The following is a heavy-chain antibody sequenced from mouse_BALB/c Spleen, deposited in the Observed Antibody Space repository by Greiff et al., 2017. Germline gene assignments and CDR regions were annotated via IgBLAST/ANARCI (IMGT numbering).Heavy chain of an antibody. V-gene: IGHV1-5*01. J-gene: IGHJ1*01. CDR1: GYSFTSYW. CDR2: IYPGNSDT. CDR3: SRFGYWYFDV. Sequence: VQLQQSGPELVKTGASVKMSCKASGYSFTSYWMHWVKQRPGKGLEWIGAIYPGNSDTSYNQKFKGKAKLTAVTSASTAYMELSSLTNEDSAVYYCSRFGYWYFDVWGAGTTVTVSS.